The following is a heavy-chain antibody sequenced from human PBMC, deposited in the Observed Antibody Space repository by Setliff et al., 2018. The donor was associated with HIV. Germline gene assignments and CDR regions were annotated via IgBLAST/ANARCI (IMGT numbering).Heavy chain of an antibody. J-gene: IGHJ4*02. CDR2: ISHSGNFM. V-gene: IGHV3-21*06. D-gene: IGHD2-21*02. CDR3: ARDLTTTAPFDL. Sequence: PGGSLRLSCAASGFDISVYDLNWVRQAPGKGLEWLSSISHSGNFMYYANSLKGRFTISRDNAESSLFLQMNSLTAEDTAVYYCARDLTTTAPFDLWGPGTLVTVSS. CDR1: GFDISVYD.